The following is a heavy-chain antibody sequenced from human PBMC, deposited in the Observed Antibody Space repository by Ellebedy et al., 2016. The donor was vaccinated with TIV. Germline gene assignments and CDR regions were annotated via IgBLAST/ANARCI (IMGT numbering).Heavy chain of an antibody. D-gene: IGHD4/OR15-4a*01. V-gene: IGHV3-53*01. CDR2: IDSGGSA. CDR3: ARLSEKDV. Sequence: GESLKISCAASGFTVSNNYMSWVRQAPGKGLEWVSVIDSGGSAYYADSVKGRVTISRDNSKNTVYLQMNSLRVEDTAVYYCARLSEKDVWGQGTTVTVSS. CDR1: GFTVSNNY. J-gene: IGHJ6*02.